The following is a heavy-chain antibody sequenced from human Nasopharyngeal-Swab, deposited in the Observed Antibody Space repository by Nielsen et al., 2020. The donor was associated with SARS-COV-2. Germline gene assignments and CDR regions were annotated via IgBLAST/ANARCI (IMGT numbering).Heavy chain of an antibody. J-gene: IGHJ6*02. CDR3: ARGLLGEFPGGMDV. V-gene: IGHV6-1*01. CDR2: TYYRSKWYN. D-gene: IGHD3-16*01. CDR1: GDSASSNSAA. Sequence: SETLSLTCAISGDSASSNSAAWNWIRQSPSRGLEWLGRTYYRSKWYNDYAVSVKSRITINPDTSKNQFSLQLNSVTPEDTAVYYCARGLLGEFPGGMDVWGQGTTVTVSS.